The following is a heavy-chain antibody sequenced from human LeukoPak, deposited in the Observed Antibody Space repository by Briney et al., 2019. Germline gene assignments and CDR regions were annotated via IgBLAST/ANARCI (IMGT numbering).Heavy chain of an antibody. CDR1: GFTFSSYA. V-gene: IGHV3-30*04. CDR2: ISCDGSNK. J-gene: IGHJ4*02. Sequence: GGSLRLSCAASGFTFSSYAMHWVRQAPGKGLEWVTIISCDGSNKYYADSVKGRFTISRDNSKNTLYLQMNSLRAEDTAVYCCASDGGYYFDYWGQGTLVTVSS. CDR3: ASDGGYYFDY.